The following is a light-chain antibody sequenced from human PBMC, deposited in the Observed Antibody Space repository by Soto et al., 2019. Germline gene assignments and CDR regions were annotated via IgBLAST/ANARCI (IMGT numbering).Light chain of an antibody. CDR2: GAS. CDR3: QQYNSYSQS. V-gene: IGKV3-15*01. J-gene: IGKJ1*01. Sequence: VMTQSPATLSVSPGERATLSCRASESVTTRLAWYQQQPGQAPRLLIYGASTRHSGVPDRFSGSGSGTEFTLTISSLQPDDFGTYYCQQYNSYSQSFGQGTKVDIK. CDR1: ESVTTR.